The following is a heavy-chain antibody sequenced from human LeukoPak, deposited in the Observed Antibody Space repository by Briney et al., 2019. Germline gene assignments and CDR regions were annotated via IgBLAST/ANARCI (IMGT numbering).Heavy chain of an antibody. V-gene: IGHV1-8*01. D-gene: IGHD2-15*01. Sequence: ASVKVSCKASGYTFTSYDINWVRQATGQGLEWMGWMNPNSGNTGYAQKFQGRVTMTRNTSISTAYMELSSLRSEDTAVYHCARGNIVVVADNWFDPWGQGTLVTVSS. CDR2: MNPNSGNT. CDR1: GYTFTSYD. CDR3: ARGNIVVVADNWFDP. J-gene: IGHJ5*02.